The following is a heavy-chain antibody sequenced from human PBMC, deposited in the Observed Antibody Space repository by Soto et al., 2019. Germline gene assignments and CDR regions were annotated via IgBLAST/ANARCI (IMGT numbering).Heavy chain of an antibody. J-gene: IGHJ1*01. CDR2: ISYDGSNK. V-gene: IGHV3-30*18. Sequence: PGGSLRLSCAASGFTFSSYGMHWVRQAPGKGLEWVAVISYDGSNKYYADSVKGRFTISRDNSKNTLYLQMNSLRAEDTAVYYCANAPTYGGKTYFQHWGQGTLVTVSS. CDR1: GFTFSSYG. CDR3: ANAPTYGGKTYFQH. D-gene: IGHD4-17*01.